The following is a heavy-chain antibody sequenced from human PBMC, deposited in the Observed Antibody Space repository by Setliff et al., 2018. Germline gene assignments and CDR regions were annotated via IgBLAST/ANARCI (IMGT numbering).Heavy chain of an antibody. CDR1: GGTFSSYA. CDR2: IIPIFGTA. J-gene: IGHJ4*02. CDR3: ARARRYGDYGLQSVDY. V-gene: IGHV1-69*13. D-gene: IGHD4-17*01. Sequence: RASVKVSCKASGGTFSSYAISWVRQAPGQGLEWMGGIIPIFGTANCAQKFQGRVTITADESTSTAYMELSSLRSEDTAVYYCARARRYGDYGLQSVDYWGQGTLVTVSS.